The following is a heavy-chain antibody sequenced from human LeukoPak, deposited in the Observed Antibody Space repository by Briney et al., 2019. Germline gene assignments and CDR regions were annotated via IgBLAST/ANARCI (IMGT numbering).Heavy chain of an antibody. CDR1: GFTFSTYG. J-gene: IGHJ4*02. D-gene: IGHD2-21*02. CDR3: AKVTPGSTARKSGLDY. V-gene: IGHV3-30*18. CDR2: MSYDGSNI. Sequence: GGSLRLSCAASGFTFSTYGMHWVRQTPGKGLEWVAVMSYDGSNIYYGDSVKGRFTISRDNSKNTLYLQMNNLRAEDTALYYCAKVTPGSTARKSGLDYWGQGTLVTVSS.